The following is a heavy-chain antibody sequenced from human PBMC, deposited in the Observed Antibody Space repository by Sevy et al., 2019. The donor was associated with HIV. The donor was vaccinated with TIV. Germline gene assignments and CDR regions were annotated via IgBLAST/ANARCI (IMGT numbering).Heavy chain of an antibody. J-gene: IGHJ4*02. CDR3: TRWKGLQSIFDY. Sequence: GGSLRLSCTTSGFTFGDYAMNWVRQAPGKGLEWVAFLKSKADGGTVDHAPSVKGRFTISRDDSKSNAYLQMNDLTTEDTGVYYCTRWKGLQSIFDYWGQGALVTVSS. CDR2: LKSKADGGTV. CDR1: GFTFGDYA. D-gene: IGHD1-1*01. V-gene: IGHV3-49*04.